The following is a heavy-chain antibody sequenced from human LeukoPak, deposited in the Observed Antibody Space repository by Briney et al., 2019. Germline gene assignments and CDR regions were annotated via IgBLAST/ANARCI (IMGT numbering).Heavy chain of an antibody. V-gene: IGHV3-7*01. D-gene: IGHD2-2*01. J-gene: IGHJ4*02. CDR3: ARVVDSSYYGRSANDY. Sequence: HPGVSLRLSCEASGFTFYTFWMSWVRQSPGKGLEWVANIKQDGSEKYYLESVRGRFSISRDNAKNSLHLQMNRLRAEDTAVYYCARVVDSSYYGRSANDYWGQGTRVIVSS. CDR2: IKQDGSEK. CDR1: GFTFYTFW.